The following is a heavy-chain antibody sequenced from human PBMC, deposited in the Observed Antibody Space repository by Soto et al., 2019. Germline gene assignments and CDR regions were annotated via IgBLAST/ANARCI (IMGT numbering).Heavy chain of an antibody. J-gene: IGHJ4*02. CDR1: EFNFKVYG. V-gene: IGHV3-30*03. D-gene: IGHD2-21*02. CDR2: LSYDGSTK. Sequence: QVHLVESGGGVVQPGGSLRLSCAASEFNFKVYGMHWVRQAPGKGLEWVALLSYDGSTKYYAHSVKGRFSISRDNSKNTLYLQMNSLRPEDTAVYYCARDRDGGNYNYLDYWGQGTLVTVSS. CDR3: ARDRDGGNYNYLDY.